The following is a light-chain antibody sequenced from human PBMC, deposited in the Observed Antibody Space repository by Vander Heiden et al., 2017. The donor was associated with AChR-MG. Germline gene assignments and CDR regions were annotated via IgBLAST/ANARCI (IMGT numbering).Light chain of an antibody. CDR1: SSNIGAAYD. CDR3: QSSDVRLSTAG. CDR2: CNS. J-gene: IGLJ2*01. V-gene: IGLV1-40*01. Sequence: QSVLTQPPSVSGAPGQRVTISCTGTSSNIGAAYDVHWYQHLPGTATKLLMYCNSNRPSGVPDRFSASKSDTSASLAVTGLHPDDEAVYYCQSSDVRLSTAGFGGGTKLTVL.